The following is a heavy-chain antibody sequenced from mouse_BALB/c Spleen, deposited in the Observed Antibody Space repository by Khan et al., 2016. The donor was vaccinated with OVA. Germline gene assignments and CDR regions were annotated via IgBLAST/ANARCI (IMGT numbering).Heavy chain of an antibody. J-gene: IGHJ3*01. D-gene: IGHD1-2*01. Sequence: QVQLQQPGAELARPGASVKLSCKASGYSFTDYYINWVKQRTGQGLEWIGEISPGSGDTYYNEKFKGKATLTAGKSSSTAYMQLSSLTSEASAVYFCARRNYFGYTFAYWGQGTLVTVSA. CDR3: ARRNYFGYTFAY. CDR2: ISPGSGDT. CDR1: GYSFTDYY. V-gene: IGHV1-77*01.